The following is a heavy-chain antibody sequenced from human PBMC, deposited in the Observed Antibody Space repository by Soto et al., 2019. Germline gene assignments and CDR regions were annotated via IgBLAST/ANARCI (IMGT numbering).Heavy chain of an antibody. CDR3: SRARGEWELVFYCDY. CDR2: IWYDGSNK. V-gene: IGHV3-33*01. CDR1: GFTFSSYG. J-gene: IGHJ4*02. Sequence: QVQLVESGGGVVQPGRSLRLSCAASGFTFSSYGMHWVRQDPGKARELVAVIWYDGSNKYYADSVKGRFTISRDNSTYRLYIQMNSLKSEDTAVYYFSRARGEWELVFYCDYWRKGTLVTFSS. D-gene: IGHD1-26*01.